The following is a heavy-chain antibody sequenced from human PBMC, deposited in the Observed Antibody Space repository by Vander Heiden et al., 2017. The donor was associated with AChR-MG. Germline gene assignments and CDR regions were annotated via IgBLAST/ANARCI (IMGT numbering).Heavy chain of an antibody. CDR3: ARVSGDDYSNYWFDP. J-gene: IGHJ5*02. CDR1: GVTVGGNY. CDR2: IYSGGST. D-gene: IGHD4-4*01. V-gene: IGHV3-53*02. Sequence: EVQLVETGGGLIQPGGSLRLSCGAPGVTVGGNYRSWVRQGPGKGLEWGSVIYSGGSTYYADSLKGRFTISRDNSKNTLYLQMNRLRAEDTAVYYCARVSGDDYSNYWFDPWGQGTLVTVSS.